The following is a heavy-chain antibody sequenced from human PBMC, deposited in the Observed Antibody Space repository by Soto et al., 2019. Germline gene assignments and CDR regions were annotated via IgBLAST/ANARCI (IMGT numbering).Heavy chain of an antibody. CDR1: GYTFRNYG. J-gene: IGHJ4*02. V-gene: IGHV1-18*04. Sequence: ASVKVSCKASGYTFRNYGVSWLRQAPGQGLEWLGWSSAYNGNRNYAQNLQGRVTMTTDTSTNTAYMELRSLRSDDTAFYYCARDPRPTGNYYHFDSWGQGTLVTVSS. D-gene: IGHD1-26*01. CDR3: ARDPRPTGNYYHFDS. CDR2: SSAYNGNR.